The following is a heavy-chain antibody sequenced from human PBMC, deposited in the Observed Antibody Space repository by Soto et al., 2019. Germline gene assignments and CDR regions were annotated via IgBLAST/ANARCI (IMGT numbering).Heavy chain of an antibody. Sequence: GSLRLSCAASGFTFSRFELHWVRQAPGKGLEWISYISSSGSTAYYASSVEGRFTISRDNANNSVYLQMDSLRAEDTALYYCTRAAWFPYLSFYWGQGALVTVSS. CDR2: ISSSGSTA. CDR1: GFTFSRFE. D-gene: IGHD3-10*01. CDR3: TRAAWFPYLSFY. J-gene: IGHJ4*02. V-gene: IGHV3-48*03.